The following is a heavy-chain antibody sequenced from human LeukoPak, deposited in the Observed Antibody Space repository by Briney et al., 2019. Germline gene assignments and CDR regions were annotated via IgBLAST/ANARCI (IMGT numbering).Heavy chain of an antibody. J-gene: IGHJ6*02. CDR3: ASPHDIYFSQHMDV. CDR2: TIPTLGTS. Sequence: SVKVSCKGSGVSFNKFAFNWVRQAPGHGLEWMGRTIPTLGTSVYAQKFQGRVTMIADESTPTDYMEVSGLRSEDTAVYFCASPHDIYFSQHMDVWGQGTTVTVSS. CDR1: GVSFNKFA. D-gene: IGHD2/OR15-2a*01. V-gene: IGHV1-69*11.